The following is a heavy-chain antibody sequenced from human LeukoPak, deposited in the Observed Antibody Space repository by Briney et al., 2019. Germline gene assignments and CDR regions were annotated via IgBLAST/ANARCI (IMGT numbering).Heavy chain of an antibody. CDR1: GFTFSSYA. D-gene: IGHD2-15*01. CDR3: VKDGYCSGGSCYWPHFDS. CDR2: ISGSGGST. V-gene: IGHV3-23*01. Sequence: GGSLRLSCAASGFTFSSYAMSWVRQAPGKGLEWVSAISGSGGSTYYADSVKGRFIVSRDNSRDTLDLQMSSLTAEDTAVYYCVKDGYCSGGSCYWPHFDSWGQGALVTVSS. J-gene: IGHJ4*02.